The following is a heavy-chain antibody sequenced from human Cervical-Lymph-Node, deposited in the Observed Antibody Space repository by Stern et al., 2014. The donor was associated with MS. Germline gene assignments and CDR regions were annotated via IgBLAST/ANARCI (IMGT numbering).Heavy chain of an antibody. CDR3: ARQRYGGDPMFDL. Sequence: QVQLQESGPGLVKPSETLSLTCTVSGGSVYSYYWDWIRQPPGKGLEWMGNIYYTGSTNYKPYLKSRVTLSLDTSKNQFSLKLTSVTAADTAVYFCARQRYGGDPMFDLWGQGTRVTVSS. J-gene: IGHJ5*02. D-gene: IGHD2-21*02. V-gene: IGHV4-59*02. CDR1: GGSVYSYY. CDR2: IYYTGST.